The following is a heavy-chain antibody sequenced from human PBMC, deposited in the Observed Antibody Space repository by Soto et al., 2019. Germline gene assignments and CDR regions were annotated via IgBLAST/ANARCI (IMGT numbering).Heavy chain of an antibody. CDR3: ARGGSYGDFFDS. D-gene: IGHD4-17*01. V-gene: IGHV4-59*01. Sequence: SETLSLTCTVSGGSMSSNYWTWIRQSPEKGLEWIGYIYYTGSTKYNPSLKSRVTISLDTSKTQFSLRLTSVTSADTAIYYCARGGSYGDFFDSWGQGAEVTVSS. CDR2: IYYTGST. J-gene: IGHJ4*02. CDR1: GGSMSSNY.